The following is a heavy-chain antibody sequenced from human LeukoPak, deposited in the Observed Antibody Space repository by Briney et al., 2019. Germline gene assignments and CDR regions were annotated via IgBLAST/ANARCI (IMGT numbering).Heavy chain of an antibody. CDR2: MNPNSGNT. CDR1: GYTFTSYD. D-gene: IGHD6-19*01. V-gene: IGHV1-8*01. CDR3: ARGPENNRAVAGYYFDY. Sequence: ASVKVSCKASGYTFTSYDINWVRPATGQGLEWMGWMNPNSGNTGYAQEFQGRVTMTRNTSMSTAYMELSSLRSEDAAVYYCARGPENNRAVAGYYFDYWGQGTLVTVSS. J-gene: IGHJ4*02.